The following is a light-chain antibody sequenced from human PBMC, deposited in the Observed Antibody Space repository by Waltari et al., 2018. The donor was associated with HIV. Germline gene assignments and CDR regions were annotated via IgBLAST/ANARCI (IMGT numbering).Light chain of an antibody. CDR2: GAT. Sequence: EIIMTQSPPTLSASPGDTVILSCRASETVNSNLAWYQQNPGQAPRLLIYGATTRATGVPVRFTGSGSETEFSLTISSLQAEDFAVYYCQHYNNWPPWTFGPGTTVEVK. CDR1: ETVNSN. V-gene: IGKV3-15*01. CDR3: QHYNNWPPWT. J-gene: IGKJ1*01.